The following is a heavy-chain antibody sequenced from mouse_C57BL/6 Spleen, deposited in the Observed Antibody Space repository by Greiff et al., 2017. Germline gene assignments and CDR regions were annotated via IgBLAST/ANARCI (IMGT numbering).Heavy chain of an antibody. J-gene: IGHJ4*01. Sequence: EVLLVESGGGLVQPGGSLSLSCAASGFTFTDYYMSWVRQPPGKALEWLGFISNKANGYTTEYSASVKGRFTISRDTCQSFLHLHMNAPGAEDSASCYCARYTWGDAMDYWGQGTSVTVSS. CDR3: ARYTWGDAMDY. CDR1: GFTFTDYY. CDR2: ISNKANGYTT. V-gene: IGHV7-3*01. D-gene: IGHD4-1*01.